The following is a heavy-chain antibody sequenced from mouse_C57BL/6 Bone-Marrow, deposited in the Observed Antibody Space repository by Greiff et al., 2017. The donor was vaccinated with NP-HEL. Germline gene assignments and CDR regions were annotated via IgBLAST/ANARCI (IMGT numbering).Heavy chain of an antibody. J-gene: IGHJ4*01. CDR2: INPSSGYT. CDR1: GYTFTSYW. V-gene: IGHV1-7*01. Sequence: QVQLKESGAELAKPGASVKLSCKASGYTFTSYWMHWVKQRPGQGLEWIGYINPSSGYTKYIQKFKDKATLTADKSSSTAYMQLSSLTYEDSAVDCCAISTVVATDYAMDYWGQGTSVTVSS. D-gene: IGHD1-1*01. CDR3: AISTVVATDYAMDY.